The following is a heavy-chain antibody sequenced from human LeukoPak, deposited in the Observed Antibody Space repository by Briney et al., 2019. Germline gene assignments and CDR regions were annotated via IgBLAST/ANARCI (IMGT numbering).Heavy chain of an antibody. J-gene: IGHJ4*02. CDR3: ANDD. CDR1: GFTFDDYA. V-gene: IGHV3-9*01. Sequence: GGSLRLSCATSGFTFDDYAMHWVRQAPGKGLEWVSGISWNSNSIDYADSVKGRFTISRDNAKNSLYLQMNSLRAEDTAVYYCANDDWGQGTLVTVSS. CDR2: ISWNSNSI.